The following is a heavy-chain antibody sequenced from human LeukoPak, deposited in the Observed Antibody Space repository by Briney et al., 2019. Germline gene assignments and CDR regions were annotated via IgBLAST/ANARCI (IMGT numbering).Heavy chain of an antibody. Sequence: SVKVSCKASGGTFSSYAISWVRQAPGHGLEWRGGIIPIFGTANYAQKFQGRVTITADKSTSTAYMELSSLRSEDTAVYYCARDSDDSSGYYDSTGYYFDYWGQGTLVTVSS. CDR2: IIPIFGTA. D-gene: IGHD3-22*01. CDR3: ARDSDDSSGYYDSTGYYFDY. CDR1: GGTFSSYA. V-gene: IGHV1-69*06. J-gene: IGHJ4*02.